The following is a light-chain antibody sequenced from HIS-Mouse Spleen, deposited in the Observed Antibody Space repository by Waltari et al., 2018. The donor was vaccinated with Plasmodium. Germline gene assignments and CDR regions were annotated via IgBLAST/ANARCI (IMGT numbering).Light chain of an antibody. CDR3: QQYNNWSFT. Sequence: EIVMTQSPATLSVSPGERATLSCRASQSVSSNVAWYQQKPGQAPRLLIYGASTRATGIPARFSGSGSWTEFTLTISSLQSEDFAVYYCQQYNNWSFTFGPGTKVDIK. CDR1: QSVSSN. CDR2: GAS. J-gene: IGKJ3*01. V-gene: IGKV3-15*01.